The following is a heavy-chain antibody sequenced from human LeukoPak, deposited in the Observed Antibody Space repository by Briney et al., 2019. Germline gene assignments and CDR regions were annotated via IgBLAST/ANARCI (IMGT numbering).Heavy chain of an antibody. Sequence: GGSLRLSCAASGFTFSSYEMNWVRQAPGKGLEWVSYISSSSSTIYYADSVKGRFTISRDNAKNSLYLQMNSLRAEDTAVYYCATSGYSNIDYWGQGTLVTVSS. J-gene: IGHJ4*02. CDR2: ISSSSSTI. V-gene: IGHV3-48*03. D-gene: IGHD4-11*01. CDR1: GFTFSSYE. CDR3: ATSGYSNIDY.